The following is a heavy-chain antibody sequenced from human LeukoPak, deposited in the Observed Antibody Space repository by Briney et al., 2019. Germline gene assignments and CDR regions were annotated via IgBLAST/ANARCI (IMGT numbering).Heavy chain of an antibody. CDR2: ISYDGSNK. D-gene: IGHD2-15*01. CDR1: GFTFSSYG. CDR3: AKDGVYCSGGSCCSPHYYYYYYMDV. Sequence: GGSLRLSCAASGFTFSSYGMHWVRQAPGKGLEWVAVISYDGSNKYYADSVKGRFTISRDNSKNTLYLQMNSLRAEDTAVYYCAKDGVYCSGGSCCSPHYYYYYYMDVWGKGTTVTVSS. J-gene: IGHJ6*03. V-gene: IGHV3-30*18.